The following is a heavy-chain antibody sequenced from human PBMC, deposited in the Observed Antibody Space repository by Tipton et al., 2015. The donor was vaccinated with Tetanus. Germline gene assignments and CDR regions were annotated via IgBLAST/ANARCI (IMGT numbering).Heavy chain of an antibody. CDR3: VKDWGSSSTVSVGLNNWFDP. Sequence: SLRLSCAASGITVSGNYWSWVRQAPGKGLEWVSLLYTDGRTYYADSVKGRFTISRDVFKNTVDLQMNNLRAEDTAVYYCVKDWGSSSTVSVGLNNWFDPWGQGTLVTVSS. J-gene: IGHJ5*02. V-gene: IGHV3-53*01. CDR2: LYTDGRT. CDR1: GITVSGNY. D-gene: IGHD6-6*01.